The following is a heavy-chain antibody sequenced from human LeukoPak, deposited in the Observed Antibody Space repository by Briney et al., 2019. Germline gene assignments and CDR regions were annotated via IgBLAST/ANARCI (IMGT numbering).Heavy chain of an antibody. CDR1: GGSISSGYY. CDR2: IYHSGST. CDR3: ARGSWTLYDFWSGYYQMGDYYYYYYMDV. V-gene: IGHV4-38-2*02. Sequence: SETLSLTCTVSGGSISSGYYWGWIRPPPGKGLEWIGSIYHSGSTYYNPSLKSRVTISVDTSKNQFSLKLSSVTAADTAVYYCARGSWTLYDFWSGYYQMGDYYYYYYMDVWGKGTTVTVSS. D-gene: IGHD3-3*01. J-gene: IGHJ6*03.